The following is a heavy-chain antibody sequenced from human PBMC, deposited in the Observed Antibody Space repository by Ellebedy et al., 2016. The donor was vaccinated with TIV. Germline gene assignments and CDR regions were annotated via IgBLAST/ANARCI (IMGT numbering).Heavy chain of an antibody. CDR2: IVVGSGNT. CDR1: GFTFTSSA. V-gene: IGHV1-58*01. Sequence: SVKVSCXASGFTFTSSAVQWVRQARGQRLEWIGWIVVGSGNTNYAQKFQERVTITRDMSTSTAYMELSSLRSEDTAVYYCAAGRGSGWYHGWNYYFDYWGQGTLVTVSS. CDR3: AAGRGSGWYHGWNYYFDY. D-gene: IGHD6-19*01. J-gene: IGHJ4*02.